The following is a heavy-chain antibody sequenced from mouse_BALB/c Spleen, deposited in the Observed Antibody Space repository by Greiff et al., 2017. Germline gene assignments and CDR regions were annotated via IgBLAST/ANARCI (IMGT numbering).Heavy chain of an antibody. CDR2: IYPGDGDT. D-gene: IGHD2-4*01. Sequence: VQLQQSGAELVRPGSSVKISCKASGYAFSSYWMNWVKQRPGQGLEWIGQIYPGDGDTNYNGKFKGKATLTADKSSSTAYMQLSSLTSEDSAVYFCARSVAITYAMDYWGQGTSVTVSS. CDR1: GYAFSSYW. CDR3: ARSVAITYAMDY. J-gene: IGHJ4*01. V-gene: IGHV1-80*01.